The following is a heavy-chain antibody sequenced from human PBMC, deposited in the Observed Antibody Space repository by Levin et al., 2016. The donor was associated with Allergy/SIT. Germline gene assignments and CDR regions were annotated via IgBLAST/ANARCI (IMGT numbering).Heavy chain of an antibody. Sequence: SETLSLTCAVYGGSFSGYYWSWIRQPPGKGLEWIGEINHSGSTNYNPSLKSRVTISVDTSKNQFSLKLSSVTAADTAVYYCARASDLGYCSSTSCTSGSYGMDVWGQGTTVTVSS. J-gene: IGHJ6*02. CDR3: ARASDLGYCSSTSCTSGSYGMDV. CDR2: INHSGST. CDR1: GGSFSGYY. V-gene: IGHV4-34*01. D-gene: IGHD2-2*01.